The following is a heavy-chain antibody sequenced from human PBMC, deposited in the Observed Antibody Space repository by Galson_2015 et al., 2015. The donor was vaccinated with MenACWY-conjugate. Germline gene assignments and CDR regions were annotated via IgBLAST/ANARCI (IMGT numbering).Heavy chain of an antibody. CDR1: GSSFATSW. D-gene: IGHD2-15*01. CDR2: IYPGDFDT. Sequence: QSGAEVKKPGESLPISCKGSGSSFATSWIGWGRQMPGKGLEWMGIIYPGDFDTRYSPSSQGQVTISADKSISTAYLQWNSLKASDTAMYYCAKRGSGHYLEYWGQGTLVTVSS. V-gene: IGHV5-51*01. J-gene: IGHJ4*02. CDR3: AKRGSGHYLEY.